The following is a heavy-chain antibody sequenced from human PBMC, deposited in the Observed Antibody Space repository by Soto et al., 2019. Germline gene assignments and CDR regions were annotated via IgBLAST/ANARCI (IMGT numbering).Heavy chain of an antibody. CDR2: ISAYNGNT. V-gene: IGHV1-18*01. CDR3: ARVSYYGSGSYYGSMYYYYYGMDV. D-gene: IGHD3-10*01. Sequence: ASVKVSCKASGYTFTSYGISWVRQAPGQGLEWMGWISAYNGNTNYAQKLQGRVTMTTDTSTSTAYLELRSLRSDDTAVYYCARVSYYGSGSYYGSMYYYYYGMDVWGQGTRVTVSS. J-gene: IGHJ6*02. CDR1: GYTFTSYG.